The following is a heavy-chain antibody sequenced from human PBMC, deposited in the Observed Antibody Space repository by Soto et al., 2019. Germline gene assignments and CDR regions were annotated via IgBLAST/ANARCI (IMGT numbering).Heavy chain of an antibody. V-gene: IGHV1-69*01. CDR2: VSPPFRTP. CDR1: GVSFNNNG. CDR3: ARVLYYGSGSYSPYGMDV. D-gene: IGHD3-10*01. Sequence: QVQLVQSGAEVKKPGSSVKVSCKTSGVSFNNNGIGWVRQAPGHGLEWMGGVSPPFRTPTYARKFQGRISISADPSTGTVNMELSSLTSEDTAQYYCARVLYYGSGSYSPYGMDVWGQGTTVSVSS. J-gene: IGHJ6*02.